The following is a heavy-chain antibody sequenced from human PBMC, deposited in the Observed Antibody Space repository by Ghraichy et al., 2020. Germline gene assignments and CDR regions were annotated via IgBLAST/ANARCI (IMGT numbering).Heavy chain of an antibody. CDR1: GGSISSYY. V-gene: IGHV4-59*01. D-gene: IGHD1-26*01. CDR3: ARDGGGSYILDY. Sequence: ETLSLTCTVSGGSISSYYWSWIRQPPGKGLEWIGYIYYSGSTNYNPSLKSRVTISVDTSKNQFSLKLSSVTAADTAVYYCARDGGGSYILDYWGQGTLVTVSS. CDR2: IYYSGST. J-gene: IGHJ4*02.